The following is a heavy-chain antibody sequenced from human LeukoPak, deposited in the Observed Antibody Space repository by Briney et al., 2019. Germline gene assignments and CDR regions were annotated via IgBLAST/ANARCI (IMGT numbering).Heavy chain of an antibody. J-gene: IGHJ4*02. Sequence: GGSLRLSCAASGFTFSSYAMSWVRQAPGKGLEWVSAISGSGGSTYYADSVKGRFTISRDYSKNTLYLQMTSLRAEDTAVYYCAPDVGSHAGYFDYWGQGTLVTVSS. CDR1: GFTFSSYA. CDR3: APDVGSHAGYFDY. D-gene: IGHD1-26*01. V-gene: IGHV3-23*01. CDR2: ISGSGGST.